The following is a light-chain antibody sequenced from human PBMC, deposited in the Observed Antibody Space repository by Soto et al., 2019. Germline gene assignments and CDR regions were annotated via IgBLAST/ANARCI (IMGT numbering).Light chain of an antibody. Sequence: QSAMTQPASVSGSPGLSITMSCTGTSSDVGGYNYVSWYQQHPGKAPKLMIYDVSNRPSGVSNRFSGSKSGNTASLTISGLQAEDEADYYCSSYTSSSPVVFGGGTKVTVL. CDR1: SSDVGGYNY. V-gene: IGLV2-14*01. CDR2: DVS. J-gene: IGLJ2*01. CDR3: SSYTSSSPVV.